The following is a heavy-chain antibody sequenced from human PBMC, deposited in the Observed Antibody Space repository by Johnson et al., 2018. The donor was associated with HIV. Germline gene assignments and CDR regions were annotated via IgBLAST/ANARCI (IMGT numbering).Heavy chain of an antibody. CDR3: ARDRGYWDAFDV. V-gene: IGHV3-11*04. J-gene: IGHJ3*01. CDR2: ISSSGGTI. D-gene: IGHD3-22*01. CDR1: RFTFSDYY. Sequence: QVQLVESGGGLVKPGGSLRLSCAASRFTFSDYYMSWIRQTPGKGLEWVSYISSSGGTISYADSVKGRFSISRDNAKNSLYLQMNSLRAEDTAVYYCARDRGYWDAFDVWGQGTMVTVSS.